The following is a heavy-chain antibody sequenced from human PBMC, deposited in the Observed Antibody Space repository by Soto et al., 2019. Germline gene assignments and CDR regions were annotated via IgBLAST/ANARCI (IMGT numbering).Heavy chain of an antibody. D-gene: IGHD4-17*01. CDR2: ISSSSSTI. Sequence: GSLRLSCAASGFTFSSYSMNWVRRAPGKGLEWVSYISSSSSTIYYADSVKGRFTISRDNAKNSLYLQMNSPRAEDTAVYYCAREADYVNWFDPWGQGTLVTVSS. V-gene: IGHV3-48*01. CDR3: AREADYVNWFDP. J-gene: IGHJ5*02. CDR1: GFTFSSYS.